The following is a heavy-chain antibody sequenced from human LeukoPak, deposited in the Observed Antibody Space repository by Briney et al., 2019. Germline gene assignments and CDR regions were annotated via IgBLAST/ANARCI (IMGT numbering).Heavy chain of an antibody. CDR1: GGSISSSNW. V-gene: IGHV4-4*02. CDR2: IYHSGST. J-gene: IGHJ5*02. Sequence: PSETLSLTCAVSGGSISSSNWWSWVRQPPGKGLEWIGEIYHSGSTNYNPSLKSRVTISVDKSKNQFSLKLSSVTAADTAVYYCAISRRRVVAAKGWFDPWGQGTLVTVSS. D-gene: IGHD2-15*01. CDR3: AISRRRVVAAKGWFDP.